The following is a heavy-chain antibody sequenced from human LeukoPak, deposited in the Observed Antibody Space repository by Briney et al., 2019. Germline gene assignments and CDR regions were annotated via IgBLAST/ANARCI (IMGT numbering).Heavy chain of an antibody. CDR1: GFTFSNYA. CDR2: ISYDGSNK. CDR3: AKDLYDSSGN. D-gene: IGHD3-22*01. Sequence: GGSPRLSCAASGFTFSNYAMHWVRQAPGKGLEWVAIISYDGSNKYYADSVKGRFTISRDNSKNTLYLQMNSLRAEDTAVYYCAKDLYDSSGNWGQGTLVTVSS. J-gene: IGHJ4*02. V-gene: IGHV3-30*04.